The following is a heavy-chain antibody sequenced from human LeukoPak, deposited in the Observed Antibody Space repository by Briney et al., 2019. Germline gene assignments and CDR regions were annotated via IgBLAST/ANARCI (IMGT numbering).Heavy chain of an antibody. J-gene: IGHJ4*02. CDR1: GFTFGNYW. D-gene: IGHD6-13*01. CDR2: INSDGSSR. V-gene: IGHV3-74*01. Sequence: GGSLRLSCAASGFTFGNYWMHWVRQAPGKGLVWVSRINSDGSSRNYADSVKGRFTISRDNAKNTLYLQMNSLRGEDTAVYYCASASSHRIAAGGDYWGQGTLVTVSS. CDR3: ASASSHRIAAGGDY.